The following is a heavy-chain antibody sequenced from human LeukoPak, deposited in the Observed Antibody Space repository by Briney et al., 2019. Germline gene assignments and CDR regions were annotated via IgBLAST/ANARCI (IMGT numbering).Heavy chain of an antibody. J-gene: IGHJ6*02. Sequence: SETLSLTCTVSGGSIGSYYWTWIRQTPEKGLEWIGSIYYNGNTNYNPSLKSRVAISIDTSKSQFSLKVTSVIAANTATYYCARDSRYSYGSGGMDVWGQGTTVTVSS. CDR2: IYYNGNT. D-gene: IGHD3-10*01. CDR3: ARDSRYSYGSGGMDV. V-gene: IGHV4-59*01. CDR1: GGSIGSYY.